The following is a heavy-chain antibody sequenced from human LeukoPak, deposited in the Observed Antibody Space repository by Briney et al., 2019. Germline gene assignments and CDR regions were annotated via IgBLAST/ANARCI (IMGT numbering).Heavy chain of an antibody. Sequence: SETLSLTCAVYGGSFSGYYWNWIRQPPGKGLEWIGEINHSGSTNYNPSLKSRITISVDTSKSQFSLKLNSVTAADTAVYYCARDYGGYGRFDFWGQGTLVTVSS. V-gene: IGHV4-34*01. CDR3: ARDYGGYGRFDF. D-gene: IGHD5-12*01. CDR1: GGSFSGYY. J-gene: IGHJ4*02. CDR2: INHSGST.